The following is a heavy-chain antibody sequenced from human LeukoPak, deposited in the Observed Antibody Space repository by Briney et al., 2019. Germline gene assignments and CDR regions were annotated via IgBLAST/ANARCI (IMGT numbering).Heavy chain of an antibody. J-gene: IGHJ4*02. CDR1: GGSFSGYY. CDR3: ARLTYDYGDYALGY. V-gene: IGHV4-34*01. D-gene: IGHD4-17*01. CDR2: INHSGST. Sequence: SETLSLTCAVYGGSFSGYYWSWIRQPPGKGLEWIGEINHSGSTNYNPSLKSRVTISVDTSKNQFSLKLSSVTAADTAVYYCARLTYDYGDYALGYWGQGTLVTVSS.